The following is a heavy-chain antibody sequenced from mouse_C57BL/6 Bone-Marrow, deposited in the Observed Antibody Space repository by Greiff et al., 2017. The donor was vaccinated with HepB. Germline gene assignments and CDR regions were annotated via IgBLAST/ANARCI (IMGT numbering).Heavy chain of an antibody. J-gene: IGHJ2*01. V-gene: IGHV1-4*01. CDR2: INPSSGYT. Sequence: VQLQQSGAELARPGASVKMSCKASGYTFTSYTMHWVKQRPGQGLEWIGYINPSSGYTKYNEKFKGKATLTVDTSSSTAYMQLSSLTSEDSAVYFCARIPFTTVVGDYFDYWGQGTTLTVSS. D-gene: IGHD1-1*01. CDR1: GYTFTSYT. CDR3: ARIPFTTVVGDYFDY.